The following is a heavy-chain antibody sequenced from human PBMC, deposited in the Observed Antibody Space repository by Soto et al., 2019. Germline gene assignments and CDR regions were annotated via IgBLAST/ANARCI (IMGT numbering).Heavy chain of an antibody. CDR1: GFTFSSYW. CDR3: ASGTGRASRKH. D-gene: IGHD1-7*01. J-gene: IGHJ4*02. CDR2: IKQDGSEK. V-gene: IGHV3-7*01. Sequence: GGSLRLSCATSGFTFSSYWMSWVRQAPGKGLEWVANIKQDGSEKYYVDSVKGRFTISRDNAKNSLHLQMNSLRAEDTAVYYCASGTGRASRKHWGQGTLVTVSS.